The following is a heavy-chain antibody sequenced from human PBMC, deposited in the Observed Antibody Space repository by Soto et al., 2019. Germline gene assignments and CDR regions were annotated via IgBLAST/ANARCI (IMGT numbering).Heavy chain of an antibody. Sequence: GGSLRLSCAASGFTFSSYAMHWVRQAPGKGLEWVAVISYDGSNKYYADSVKGRFTISRDNSKNTLYLQMNSLRAEDTAVYYCARTQAAQAPDIWGQGTMVTVSS. V-gene: IGHV3-30-3*01. CDR2: ISYDGSNK. CDR3: ARTQAAQAPDI. CDR1: GFTFSSYA. D-gene: IGHD6-13*01. J-gene: IGHJ3*02.